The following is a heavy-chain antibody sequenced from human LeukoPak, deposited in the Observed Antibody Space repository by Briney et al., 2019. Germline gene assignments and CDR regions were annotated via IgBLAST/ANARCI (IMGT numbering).Heavy chain of an antibody. D-gene: IGHD6-19*01. Sequence: GGSLRLSCAASRFTFSSYSMNWVCQAQGKGLEWVSSISSSSSYIYYADSVKGRFTISRDNAKNSLYLQMNSLRAEDTAVYYCARDPLIFGSGWYEDYWGQGTLVTVSS. CDR2: ISSSSSYI. V-gene: IGHV3-21*01. CDR3: ARDPLIFGSGWYEDY. J-gene: IGHJ4*02. CDR1: RFTFSSYS.